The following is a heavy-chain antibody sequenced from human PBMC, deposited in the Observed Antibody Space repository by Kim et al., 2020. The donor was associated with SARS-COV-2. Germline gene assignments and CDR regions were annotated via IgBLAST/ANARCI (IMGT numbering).Heavy chain of an antibody. J-gene: IGHJ4*02. Sequence: ASVKVSCKASGYTFTSYAMNWVRQAPGQGLEWMGWINTNTGNPTYAQGFTGRFVFSLDTSVSTAYLQISSLKAEDTAVYYCARVKTRSAHYYGSGSYYLAFDYWGQGTLVTVSS. CDR1: GYTFTSYA. CDR2: INTNTGNP. CDR3: ARVKTRSAHYYGSGSYYLAFDY. V-gene: IGHV7-4-1*02. D-gene: IGHD3-10*01.